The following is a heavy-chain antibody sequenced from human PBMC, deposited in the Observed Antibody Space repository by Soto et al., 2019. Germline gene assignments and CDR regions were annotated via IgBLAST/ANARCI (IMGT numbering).Heavy chain of an antibody. CDR1: GITFNIHW. CDR3: ARGGPYYDSSGYHDDAFDI. V-gene: IGHV3-74*01. D-gene: IGHD3-22*01. CDR2: INYDGGST. J-gene: IGHJ3*02. Sequence: EVQLVESGGGLVQPGGSLRLSCAASGITFNIHWMHWVRQAPGKGLVWVSRINYDGGSTSYADSVKGRFTISRDNAKNTLYLQMNSLRAEDTAVYYCARGGPYYDSSGYHDDAFDIWGQGTMVTVSS.